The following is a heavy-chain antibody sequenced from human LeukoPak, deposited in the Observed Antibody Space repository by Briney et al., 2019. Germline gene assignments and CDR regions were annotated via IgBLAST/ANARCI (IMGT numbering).Heavy chain of an antibody. CDR3: ARGYWAHGMNV. J-gene: IGHJ6*02. D-gene: IGHD6-13*01. Sequence: SETLSLTCAISGDRVSRDTTGWDGLRQSPWRGVEGVGSAYSTSKSITTYAVSVSSPITVTPTTSPTPSSPQLNSVTPEDTALYYCARGYWAHGMNVWGPGTTVTVSS. CDR1: GDRVSRDTTG. V-gene: IGHV6-1*01. CDR2: AYSTSKSIT.